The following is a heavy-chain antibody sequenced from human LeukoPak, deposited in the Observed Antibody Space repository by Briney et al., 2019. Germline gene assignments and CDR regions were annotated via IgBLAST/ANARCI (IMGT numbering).Heavy chain of an antibody. CDR3: ARGCSSTSCYSNKGFDP. CDR2: IIPIFGTA. D-gene: IGHD2-2*02. CDR1: GGTFSSYA. J-gene: IGHJ5*02. V-gene: IGHV1-69*13. Sequence: GASVKVSCKASGGTFSSYAISWVRQAPGQGLEWMGGIIPIFGTANYAQKFQGRVTITADESTSTAYMELSSLRSEDTAAYYCARGCSSTSCYSNKGFDPWGQGTLVTVSS.